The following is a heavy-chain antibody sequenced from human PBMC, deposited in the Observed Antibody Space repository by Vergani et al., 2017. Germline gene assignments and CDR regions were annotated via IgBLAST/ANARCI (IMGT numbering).Heavy chain of an antibody. V-gene: IGHV4-39*07. CDR1: GGSISRSSHY. CDR2: MYYSGST. CDR3: GYDFWGGSC. Sequence: QLQLQESGPGLVKPSETLSLTCTVSGGSISRSSHYWGWIGQPQGKGVEWIGSMYYSGSTYYNPSLKSLVTISVDTAKNQFSLKLSSVTAADTAVYYCGYDFWGGSCWGQGTLVTVSS. D-gene: IGHD3-3*01. J-gene: IGHJ4*02.